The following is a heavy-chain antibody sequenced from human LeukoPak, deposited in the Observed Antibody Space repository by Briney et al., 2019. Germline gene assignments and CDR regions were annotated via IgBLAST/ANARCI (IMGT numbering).Heavy chain of an antibody. V-gene: IGHV3-7*01. CDR2: IKEDGSEK. CDR1: GFSFSTYW. J-gene: IGHJ6*03. D-gene: IGHD3-16*02. CDR3: ARRSYRGVIGLYYYYYMDV. Sequence: GGSLRLSCVGSGFSFSTYWMSWVRQAPGKGLEWVANIKEDGSEKYYVDSVKGRFTMSRDNAKNSVYLQMNRLRVEDTAVYYCARRSYRGVIGLYYYYYMDVWGKGTPVTVSS.